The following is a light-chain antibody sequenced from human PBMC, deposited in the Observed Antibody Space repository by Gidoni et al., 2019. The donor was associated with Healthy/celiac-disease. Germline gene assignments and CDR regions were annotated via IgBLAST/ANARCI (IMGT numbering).Light chain of an antibody. CDR1: QGISSY. V-gene: IGKV1-9*01. Sequence: DIQLTQSPSFLSASVGDRVTITYRASQGISSYLAWYQQKPGKAPKLLIYAASTLQSGVPSRFSGSGSGTEFTLTISSLQPEDFATYYCQQLNSYPVFTFGPXTKVDIK. J-gene: IGKJ3*01. CDR3: QQLNSYPVFT. CDR2: AAS.